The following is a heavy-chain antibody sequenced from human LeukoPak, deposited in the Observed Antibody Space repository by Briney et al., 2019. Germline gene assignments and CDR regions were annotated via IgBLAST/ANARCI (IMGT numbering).Heavy chain of an antibody. CDR2: IYYSGST. D-gene: IGHD6-6*01. V-gene: IGHV4-59*12. CDR1: GGSISSYY. J-gene: IGHJ4*02. Sequence: SETLSLTCTVSGGSISSYYWSWIRQPPGKGLEWIGYIYYSGSTNYNPSLKSRVTISVDTSKNQFSLKLSSVTAADTAVYYCARGNPSSSKPFDYWGQGTLVTVSS. CDR3: ARGNPSSSKPFDY.